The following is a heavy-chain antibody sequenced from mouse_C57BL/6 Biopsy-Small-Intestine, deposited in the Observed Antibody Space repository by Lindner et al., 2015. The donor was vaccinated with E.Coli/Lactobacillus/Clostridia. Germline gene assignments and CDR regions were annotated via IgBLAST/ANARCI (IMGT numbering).Heavy chain of an antibody. V-gene: IGHV5-17*01. CDR1: GFTFSDYG. CDR2: ISSGSSTI. Sequence: VQLQESGGGLVKPGGSLKLSCAASGFTFSDYGMHWVRQAPEKGLEWVADISSGSSTIYYADTVKGRFTISRDNAKNTLFLQMTSLRSEDTAMYYCARKSPYYGSSYTYWYFDVWGTGTTVTVSS. CDR3: ARKSPYYGSSYTYWYFDV. D-gene: IGHD1-1*01. J-gene: IGHJ1*03.